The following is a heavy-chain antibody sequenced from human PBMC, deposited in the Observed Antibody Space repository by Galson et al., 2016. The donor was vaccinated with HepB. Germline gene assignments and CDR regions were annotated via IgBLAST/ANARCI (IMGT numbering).Heavy chain of an antibody. Sequence: SVKVSCKASGYSFNSYGLNWVRQAPGQGLEWMGWINTNTGNPTYAQGFTGRFVFSLGSSVSTANLQLSRLKAEDTAADYCAIVWRGGVIDTFYYYYYGMDVWGQGTTVTVSS. V-gene: IGHV7-4-1*02. CDR1: GYSFNSYG. D-gene: IGHD3-16*02. CDR2: INTNTGNP. CDR3: AIVWRGGVIDTFYYYYYGMDV. J-gene: IGHJ6*02.